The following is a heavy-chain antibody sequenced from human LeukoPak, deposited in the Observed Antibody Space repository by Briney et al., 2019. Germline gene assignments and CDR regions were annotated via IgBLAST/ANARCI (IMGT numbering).Heavy chain of an antibody. V-gene: IGHV3-23*01. D-gene: IGHD3-10*01. Sequence: GGSLRLSCAGSGFTFSSYAMSWVRQAPGKGLEWVSAISGSGGSTSYADSVKGRFTISRDNSKDTLYLQMNSLRAEDTAVYYCAKEELWFGEYPEYFQQWGQGTLVTVSS. CDR3: AKEELWFGEYPEYFQQ. J-gene: IGHJ1*01. CDR1: GFTFSSYA. CDR2: ISGSGGST.